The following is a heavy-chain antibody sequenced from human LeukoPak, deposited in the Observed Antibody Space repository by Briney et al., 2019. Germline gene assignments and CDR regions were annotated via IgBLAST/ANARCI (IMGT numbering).Heavy chain of an antibody. D-gene: IGHD6-13*01. CDR3: ARENHSSSWYPENNWFDP. CDR1: GGSFSGYY. V-gene: IGHV4-34*01. CDR2: INHSGST. J-gene: IGHJ5*02. Sequence: SETLSLTCAVYGGSFSGYYWSWIRQPPGKGLEWIGEINHSGSTNYNPSLKSRVTISVDTSKNQFSLKLSSVTAADTAVYYCARENHSSSWYPENNWFDPWGQGTLVTVSS.